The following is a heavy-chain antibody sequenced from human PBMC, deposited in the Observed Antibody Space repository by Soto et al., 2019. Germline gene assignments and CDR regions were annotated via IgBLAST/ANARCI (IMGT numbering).Heavy chain of an antibody. J-gene: IGHJ4*02. D-gene: IGHD3-9*01. Sequence: PSETLSLTCTVSGGSISSYYWSWIRQPPGKGLEWIGYIYYSGSTNYNPSLKSRVTISVDTSKNQFSLKLSSVTAADTAVYYCARGGYFGWFQAAFDYWGQGTLVTVSS. CDR3: ARGGYFGWFQAAFDY. V-gene: IGHV4-59*08. CDR2: IYYSGST. CDR1: GGSISSYY.